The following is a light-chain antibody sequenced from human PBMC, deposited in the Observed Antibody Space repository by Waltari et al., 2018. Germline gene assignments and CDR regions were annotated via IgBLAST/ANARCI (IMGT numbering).Light chain of an antibody. J-gene: IGLJ1*01. V-gene: IGLV4-69*01. CDR2: LNTDGSH. CDR1: SGHSRYA. Sequence: QLVLTQSPSASASLGASVTLTCTLSSGHSRYAIAWHQQQPEKGPRYLMRLNTDGSHSKGDGIPDRFSGSSSGAERYLTISSLQSEDEADYYCQTWGTGIQVFGTGTKVTVL. CDR3: QTWGTGIQV.